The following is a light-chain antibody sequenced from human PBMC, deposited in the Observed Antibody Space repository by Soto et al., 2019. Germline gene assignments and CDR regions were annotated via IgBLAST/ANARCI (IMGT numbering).Light chain of an antibody. CDR3: QQFYSDPLT. J-gene: IGKJ4*01. CDR2: GAS. CDR1: QGIKNY. V-gene: IGKV1-9*01. Sequence: DIQLTQSPTFLSASVGDRVTITCRARQGIKNYLGWYQQKPGKAPKFLIFGASSLQSGVPSRFSGSGSGTEFTLTIGSLQPEDFATYYCQQFYSDPLTFGGGTKVEIK.